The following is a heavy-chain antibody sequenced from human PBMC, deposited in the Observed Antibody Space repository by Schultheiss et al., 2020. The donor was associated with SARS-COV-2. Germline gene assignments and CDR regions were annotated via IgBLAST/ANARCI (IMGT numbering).Heavy chain of an antibody. J-gene: IGHJ6*02. CDR2: ISWNSGSI. Sequence: GGSLRLSCAASGFTFDDYAMHWVRQAPGKGLEWVSGISWNSGSIGYADSVKGRFTISRDNAKNSLYLQMNSLRAEDTAVYYCARGQWELLHGYYYGMDVWGQGTTVTVSS. CDR1: GFTFDDYA. D-gene: IGHD1-26*01. V-gene: IGHV3-9*01. CDR3: ARGQWELLHGYYYGMDV.